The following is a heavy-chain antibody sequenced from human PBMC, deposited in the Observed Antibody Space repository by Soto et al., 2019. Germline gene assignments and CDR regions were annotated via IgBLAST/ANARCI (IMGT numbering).Heavy chain of an antibody. CDR3: ARHLGPNYYDSSGTAGFLAFDI. V-gene: IGHV5-10-1*01. D-gene: IGHD3-22*01. CDR2: IDPIDSYT. Sequence: GESLKISCKGSGYSFTSYWISWVRQMPGKGLEWMGRIDPIDSYTNYSPSFKSHVTISAEKSISTAYLQWSSLKASDTAMYYCARHLGPNYYDSSGTAGFLAFDILGQGTMVTVSS. CDR1: GYSFTSYW. J-gene: IGHJ3*02.